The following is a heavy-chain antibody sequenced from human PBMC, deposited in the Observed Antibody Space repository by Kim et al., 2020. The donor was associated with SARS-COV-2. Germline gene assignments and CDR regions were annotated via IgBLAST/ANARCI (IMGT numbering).Heavy chain of an antibody. D-gene: IGHD6-13*01. Sequence: YYADSVKSRFTIPRDNAKNSLYLQMNSLRAEDTAVYYCARAIAAAAALDYWGQGTLVTVSS. CDR3: ARAIAAAAALDY. V-gene: IGHV3-21*01. J-gene: IGHJ4*02.